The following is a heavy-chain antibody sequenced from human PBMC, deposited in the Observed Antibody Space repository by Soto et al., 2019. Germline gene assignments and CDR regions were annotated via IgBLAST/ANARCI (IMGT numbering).Heavy chain of an antibody. CDR3: ARSQDSSGYWNNCFDT. CDR1: GGTFSTYT. J-gene: IGHJ5*02. D-gene: IGHD3-22*01. V-gene: IGHV1-69*13. CDR2: IIPLFGTA. Sequence: SVKVSCKASGGTFSTYTMTWVRQASGQGLEWMGGIIPLFGTANYAQKFQGRVTITADESTSTVYMELSSLRSEDTAVYYCARSQDSSGYWNNCFDTWGQGTLVTVSS.